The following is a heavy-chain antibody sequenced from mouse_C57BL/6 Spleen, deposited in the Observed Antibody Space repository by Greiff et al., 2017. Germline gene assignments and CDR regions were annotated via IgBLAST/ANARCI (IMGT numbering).Heavy chain of an antibody. J-gene: IGHJ3*01. D-gene: IGHD1-1*02. CDR3: ARSISAMDY. Sequence: QVQLQQPGAELVRPGSSVKLSCKASGYTFTSYWMDWVKQRPGQGLEWIGNIYPSDSETHYNQKFKDKATLTVDKSSSTAYMQLSSLTSEDSAVYYCARSISAMDYWGQGTLVTVSA. V-gene: IGHV1-61*01. CDR2: IYPSDSET. CDR1: GYTFTSYW.